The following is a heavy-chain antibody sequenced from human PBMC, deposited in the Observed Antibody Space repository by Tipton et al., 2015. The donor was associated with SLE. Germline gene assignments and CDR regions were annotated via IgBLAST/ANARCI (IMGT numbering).Heavy chain of an antibody. D-gene: IGHD2-2*01. Sequence: SLRLSCAASGFTFSSYEMNWVRQAPGKGLEWVSYISSSGSTIYYADSVKGRFTISRDNAKNSLYLQMNSLRAEDTAVYYCARHGGYRSSTSCYPGAFDIWGQGTMVTVSS. CDR1: GFTFSSYE. CDR2: ISSSGSTI. J-gene: IGHJ3*02. V-gene: IGHV3-48*03. CDR3: ARHGGYRSSTSCYPGAFDI.